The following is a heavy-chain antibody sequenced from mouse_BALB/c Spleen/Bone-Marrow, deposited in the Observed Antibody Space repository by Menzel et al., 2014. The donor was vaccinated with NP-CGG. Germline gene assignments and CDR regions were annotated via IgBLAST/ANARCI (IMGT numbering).Heavy chain of an antibody. CDR3: ARQNGNYGYYYAMDY. V-gene: IGHV5-9-2*01. Sequence: EVQGVESGGGLVKPGGSLKLSCAASGFTFSSYGMSWVRQTPEKRLEWVATISGGGSYTYYPDSVKGRFTISRDNAKNHLYLQMSSLRSEDTALYYCARQNGNYGYYYAMDYWGQGTSVTVSS. CDR1: GFTFSSYG. J-gene: IGHJ4*01. D-gene: IGHD2-1*01. CDR2: ISGGGSYT.